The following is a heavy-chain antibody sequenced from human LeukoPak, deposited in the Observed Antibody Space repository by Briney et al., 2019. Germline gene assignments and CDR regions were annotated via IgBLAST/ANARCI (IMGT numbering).Heavy chain of an antibody. V-gene: IGHV3-23*01. CDR3: AKASWVSSADAVL. Sequence: GGSLRLSCGASGFTFSSYAMAWVRQAPARGLEWVSSLRGDGETFYADSVKGRFTLSRDDSRNTVYLQLNNLRVEDTAVYYCAKASWVSSADAVLWGQGTLVTVSS. J-gene: IGHJ4*02. D-gene: IGHD3-16*01. CDR2: LRGDGET. CDR1: GFTFSSYA.